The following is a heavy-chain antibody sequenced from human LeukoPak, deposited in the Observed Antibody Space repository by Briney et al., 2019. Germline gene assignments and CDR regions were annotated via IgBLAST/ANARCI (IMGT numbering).Heavy chain of an antibody. Sequence: GGSLRLSCAASGFTFSSYSMNWVRQAPGKGLEWVSSIDSSGGYMFYADSVKGRFTISRDNAKNSLYLQMNSLRAEDTAVYYCARDWRLDWFDPWGQGTLVTVSS. V-gene: IGHV3-21*01. CDR3: ARDWRLDWFDP. CDR1: GFTFSSYS. J-gene: IGHJ5*02. CDR2: IDSSGGYM. D-gene: IGHD3-3*01.